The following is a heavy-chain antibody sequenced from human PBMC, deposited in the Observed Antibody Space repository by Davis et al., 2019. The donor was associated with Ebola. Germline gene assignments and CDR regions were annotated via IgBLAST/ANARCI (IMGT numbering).Heavy chain of an antibody. CDR3: ARLSGLFSSSSGALYFDL. Sequence: SETLSLTCTVSGASISSGFFCWTWVRQPAGKGLEWIGHIYSSGSTKYNSSLESRVTISLDTSKNQFSLKLRSVTAADTAVYFCARLSGLFSSSSGALYFDLWGRGTLVSVSS. CDR1: GASISSGFFC. V-gene: IGHV4-61*09. J-gene: IGHJ2*01. CDR2: IYSSGST. D-gene: IGHD6-6*01.